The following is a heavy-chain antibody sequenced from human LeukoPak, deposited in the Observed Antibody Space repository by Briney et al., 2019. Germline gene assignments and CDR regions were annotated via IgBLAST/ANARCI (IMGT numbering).Heavy chain of an antibody. Sequence: SETLSLTCTVSGGSVSSGAYYWTWIRQPPGKGLEWIGYIYYSGNTNYNPFLKSRVTISVDTSKNQFSLKLSSVTAADTAVYYCARAGYNFWSDYTTLFDYWGQGTLVTVSS. V-gene: IGHV4-61*08. J-gene: IGHJ4*02. CDR1: GGSVSSGAYY. D-gene: IGHD3-3*01. CDR3: ARAGYNFWSDYTTLFDY. CDR2: IYYSGNT.